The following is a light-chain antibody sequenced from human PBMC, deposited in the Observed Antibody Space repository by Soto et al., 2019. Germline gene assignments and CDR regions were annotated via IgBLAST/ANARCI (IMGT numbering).Light chain of an antibody. CDR3: QTWGTGIQV. J-gene: IGLJ2*01. Sequence: QPVLTQSPSASASLGASVKLTCTLSSGHSDYAIAWHQQRPEKGPRYLMKLNSDGSHSNGDGIPDRFSGSSSGAERYLTISSLQSEDEADYYCQTWGTGIQVFGGGTQLTVL. V-gene: IGLV4-69*01. CDR1: SGHSDYA. CDR2: LNSDGSH.